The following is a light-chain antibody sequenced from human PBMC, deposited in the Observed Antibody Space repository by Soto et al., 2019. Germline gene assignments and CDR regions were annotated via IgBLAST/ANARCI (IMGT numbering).Light chain of an antibody. CDR1: QLISSS. V-gene: IGKV1-39*01. CDR3: QQSYYTPIT. CDR2: AAS. Sequence: DIQMTQSPSSLSASVGDRVTITCRASQLISSSLNWYQQKPGKAPKLLISAASRLQSGVPPRFTGSASGTHFTLTISSLQPEDSATYFCQQSYYTPITFGQGTRLEIK. J-gene: IGKJ5*01.